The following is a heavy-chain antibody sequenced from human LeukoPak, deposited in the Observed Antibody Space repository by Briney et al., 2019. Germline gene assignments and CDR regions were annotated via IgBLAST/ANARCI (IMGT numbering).Heavy chain of an antibody. D-gene: IGHD6-19*01. CDR2: MSPNSGDT. J-gene: IGHJ4*02. V-gene: IGHV1-8*01. Sequence: ASVKVSCEASGYTFTSYNFNWVRQATGQRPEWMGWMSPNSGDTGYAQKFQDRVTMTRNTSISTVYMELSSLRSEDTAVYYCASDPQQWLVPSDYWGQGTLVTVSS. CDR1: GYTFTSYN. CDR3: ASDPQQWLVPSDY.